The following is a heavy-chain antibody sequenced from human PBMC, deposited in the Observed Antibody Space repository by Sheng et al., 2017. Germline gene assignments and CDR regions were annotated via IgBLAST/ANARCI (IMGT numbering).Heavy chain of an antibody. Sequence: QVQLVESGGGVVQPGRSLRLSCAASGFTFSSYGMHWVRQAPGKGLEWVAVIWYDGSNKYYADSVKGRFTISRDNSKNTLYLQMNSLRAEDTAVYYCAREEGGDGMVATIDYVGPGNPG. CDR2: IWYDGSNK. D-gene: IGHD5-12*01. J-gene: IGHJ4*02. V-gene: IGHV3-33*01. CDR3: AREEGGDGMVATIDY. CDR1: GFTFSSYG.